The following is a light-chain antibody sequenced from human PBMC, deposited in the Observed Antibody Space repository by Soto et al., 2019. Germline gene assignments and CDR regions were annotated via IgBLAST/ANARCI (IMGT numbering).Light chain of an antibody. CDR1: SSDVGGYNY. V-gene: IGLV2-14*01. CDR3: SSYTSSSTYVV. Sequence: QSALTQPASVSGSPGXSITISCTGTSSDVGGYNYVSWYQQHPGKAPKLMIYEVSNRPSGVSNRFSGSKSGNTASLTISGLQAEDEADYYCSSYTSSSTYVVFGGGTKLTVL. CDR2: EVS. J-gene: IGLJ2*01.